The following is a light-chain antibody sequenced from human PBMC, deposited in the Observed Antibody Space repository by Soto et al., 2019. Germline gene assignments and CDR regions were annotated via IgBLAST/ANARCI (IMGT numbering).Light chain of an antibody. CDR1: QTISSW. CDR2: AAS. Sequence: DIQMTQSPSTLSGSVGERVTITCRASQTISSWLAWYQQKPGKAPNLLIYAASTLESGVPSRFSGSGSGTEFTLTISSLQPDDFATYYCQQYNSYWTFGQGTKVDIK. J-gene: IGKJ1*01. V-gene: IGKV1-5*01. CDR3: QQYNSYWT.